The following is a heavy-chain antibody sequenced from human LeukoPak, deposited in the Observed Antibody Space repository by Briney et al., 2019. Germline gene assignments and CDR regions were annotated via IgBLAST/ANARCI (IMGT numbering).Heavy chain of an antibody. CDR2: IIPIFGTA. CDR1: GGTFSSYA. V-gene: IGHV1-69*01. J-gene: IGHJ1*01. CDR3: ARTPYDSGGYYYEYFQH. D-gene: IGHD3-22*01. Sequence: SVKVSCQASGGTFSSYAISWVRQAPGQGLEWMGGIIPIFGTANYAQKFQGRVTITADESTSTAYMELSSLRSEDTAVYYCARTPYDSGGYYYEYFQHWGQGTLVTVSS.